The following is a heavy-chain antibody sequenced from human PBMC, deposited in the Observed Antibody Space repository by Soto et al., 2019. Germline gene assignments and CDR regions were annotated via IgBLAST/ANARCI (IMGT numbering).Heavy chain of an antibody. CDR1: GGSISSYY. Sequence: QVPLQESGPGLVKPSETLSLTCTVSGGSISSYYWSWIRQPPGKGLEWIGYIYYSGSTNYNPSLKSRVTISVDTSKNQFSLKLSSVTAADTAVYYCAGRESIAAAGPIDYWGQGTLVTVSS. CDR3: AGRESIAAAGPIDY. J-gene: IGHJ4*02. D-gene: IGHD6-13*01. V-gene: IGHV4-59*08. CDR2: IYYSGST.